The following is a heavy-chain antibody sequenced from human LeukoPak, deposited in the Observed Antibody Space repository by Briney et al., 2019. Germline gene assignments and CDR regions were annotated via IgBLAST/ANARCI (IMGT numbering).Heavy chain of an antibody. CDR2: INPNSGGT. J-gene: IGHJ3*02. D-gene: IGHD1-1*01. Sequence: GASVKVSCKAPGYTFTGYYMHWVRQAPGQGLEWMGWINPNSGGTNYAQKFQGRVTMTRDTSISTAYMELSRLRSDDTAVYYCARAPGYRYAFDIWGQGTMVTVSS. CDR1: GYTFTGYY. V-gene: IGHV1-2*02. CDR3: ARAPGYRYAFDI.